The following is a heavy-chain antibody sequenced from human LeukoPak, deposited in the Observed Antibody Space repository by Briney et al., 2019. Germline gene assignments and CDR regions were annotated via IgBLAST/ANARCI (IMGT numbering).Heavy chain of an antibody. CDR3: ARQQRGYSDYDF. J-gene: IGHJ4*02. CDR2: ISAGNGNT. CDR1: GYTFTSYA. V-gene: IGHV1-3*01. Sequence: ASVKVSCKASGYTFTSYAMHWVRQAPGQRLEGMGWISAGNGNTKYSQEFQGRVTITRDTSAYTAYMELSSLRSEDTAVYYCARQQRGYSDYDFWGQGTLVTVSS. D-gene: IGHD5-12*01.